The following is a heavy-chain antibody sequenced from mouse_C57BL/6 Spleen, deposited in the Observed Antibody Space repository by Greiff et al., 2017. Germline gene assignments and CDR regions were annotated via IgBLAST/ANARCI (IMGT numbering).Heavy chain of an antibody. CDR3: AIYGSSYWYFDV. V-gene: IGHV1-55*01. D-gene: IGHD1-1*01. CDR1: GYTFTSYW. CDR2: IYPGSGST. Sequence: VQLQQSGAELVKPGASVKMSCKASGYTFTSYWITWVKQRPGQGLEWIGDIYPGSGSTNYNEKFKSKATLTVDTSSSTAYMQLSSLTSEDSAVYYCAIYGSSYWYFDVWGKGTTVTVSS. J-gene: IGHJ1*03.